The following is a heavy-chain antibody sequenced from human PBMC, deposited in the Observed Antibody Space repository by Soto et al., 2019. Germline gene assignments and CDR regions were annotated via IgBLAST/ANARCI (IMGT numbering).Heavy chain of an antibody. CDR2: INHSGTV. Sequence: QVHLQQWGAGLLKPSETLSLTCAVNGGAFNGYYWTWIRQSPGKGLQWIGEINHSGTVDYNPSLKSRVTFSIDTSKKQFSLTLTSVTAADTDVYYCARAGAALVRGSIGGFDYGGQGTLVTVSS. D-gene: IGHD3-10*01. CDR1: GGAFNGYY. CDR3: ARAGAALVRGSIGGFDY. V-gene: IGHV4-34*01. J-gene: IGHJ4*02.